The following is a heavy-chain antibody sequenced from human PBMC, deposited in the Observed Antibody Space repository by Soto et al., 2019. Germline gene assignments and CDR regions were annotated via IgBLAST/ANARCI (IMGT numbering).Heavy chain of an antibody. J-gene: IGHJ6*02. CDR1: GDSISSSKW. Sequence: SETLSLTCAVSGDSISSSKWWSWVRQPPGKGLEWIGTFHYSGRTYYSPSLESRVTISVDTSKNQFSLKVSSVTAADTAVFYCARLAGYCSGTSCYGYYGMDVWGQGTTVTAP. D-gene: IGHD2-2*01. CDR2: FHYSGRT. V-gene: IGHV4-39*01. CDR3: ARLAGYCSGTSCYGYYGMDV.